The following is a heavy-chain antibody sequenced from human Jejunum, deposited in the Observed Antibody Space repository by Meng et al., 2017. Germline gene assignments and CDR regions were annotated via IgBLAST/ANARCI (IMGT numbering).Heavy chain of an antibody. V-gene: IGHV3-21*01. CDR3: VRDPLGADASRDY. CDR2: ISSSSAYI. Sequence: GESLKISCAASGFPFSSYSMNWVRQAPGKGLEWVSSISSSSAYIFYADSVKGRFTISRDNAKNSLYLQMNSLRAEDTAIYYCVRDPLGADASRDYWGQGTLVTVSS. J-gene: IGHJ4*02. D-gene: IGHD3-16*01. CDR1: GFPFSSYS.